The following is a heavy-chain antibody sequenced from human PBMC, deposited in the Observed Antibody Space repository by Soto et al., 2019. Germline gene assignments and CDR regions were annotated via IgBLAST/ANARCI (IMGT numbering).Heavy chain of an antibody. J-gene: IGHJ4*02. V-gene: IGHV3-74*01. CDR1: VFTFSSSW. CDR2: VNSDGTST. Sequence: PGGSLRLYCAASVFTFSSSWMHWVRQAPGKGLVWVSRVNSDGTSTSYADSVKGRFTISRDNAKNTLFLQMNSLRVDDTAVYLCARDRYDFWSGYSHFDYWGQGTLVTVSS. CDR3: ARDRYDFWSGYSHFDY. D-gene: IGHD3-3*01.